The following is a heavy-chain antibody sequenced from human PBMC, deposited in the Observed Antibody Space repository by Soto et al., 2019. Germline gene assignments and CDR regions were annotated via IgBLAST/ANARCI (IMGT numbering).Heavy chain of an antibody. J-gene: IGHJ5*02. D-gene: IGHD3-10*01. V-gene: IGHV4-39*01. CDR2: IYYSGST. Sequence: QLQLQESGPGLVKPSETLSLTCTVSGGSISSSTYYWGWIRQPPGKGLEWIGSIYYSGSTYYNPSLKSRVTISVDTSKNQCSLKLSSVTVADTAVYYCARHGSGSYYNNWFDPWGQGTLVTVSS. CDR1: GGSISSSTYY. CDR3: ARHGSGSYYNNWFDP.